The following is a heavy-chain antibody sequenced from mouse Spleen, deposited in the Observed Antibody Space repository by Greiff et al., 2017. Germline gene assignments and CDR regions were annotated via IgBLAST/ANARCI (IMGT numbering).Heavy chain of an antibody. CDR1: GYTFTDYY. Sequence: QVQLKESGAELVRPGASVKLSCKASGYTFTDYYINWVKQRPGQGLEWIGRIYPGSGNTYYNEKFKGKATLTAEKSSSTAYLQLSSLTSEDSAVYYCARAGGFDYWGQGTTLTVSS. J-gene: IGHJ2*01. D-gene: IGHD3-3*01. CDR2: IYPGSGNT. CDR3: ARAGGFDY. V-gene: IGHV1-76*01.